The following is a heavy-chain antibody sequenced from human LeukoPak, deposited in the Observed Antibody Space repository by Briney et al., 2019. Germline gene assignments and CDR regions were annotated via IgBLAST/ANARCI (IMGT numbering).Heavy chain of an antibody. V-gene: IGHV1-3*01. CDR3: ARTEVVVAYNWFDP. D-gene: IGHD2-15*01. CDR1: GYTFTIYA. Sequence: ASVKVSCKASGYTFTIYAMHWVRQAPGQRLEWMGWINAGNGNTKYSQKFQGRVTITRDTSASTAYMELSSLRSEDTAVYYCARTEVVVAYNWFDPWGQGTLVTVSS. CDR2: INAGNGNT. J-gene: IGHJ5*02.